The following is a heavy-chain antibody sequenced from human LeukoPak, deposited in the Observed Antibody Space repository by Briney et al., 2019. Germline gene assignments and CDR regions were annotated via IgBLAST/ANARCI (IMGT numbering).Heavy chain of an antibody. CDR3: ARVGLHYYYGMDV. J-gene: IGHJ6*02. CDR2: ISSSSSTI. Sequence: GGSLRLSCAASGFTFSSYSMNWVRQAPGKGLEWVSYISSSSSTIYYADSVKGRFTISRDNAKNSLYLQMNSLRAEDTAVYYCARVGLHYYYGMDVWGQGTTVTVSS. CDR1: GFTFSSYS. V-gene: IGHV3-48*04.